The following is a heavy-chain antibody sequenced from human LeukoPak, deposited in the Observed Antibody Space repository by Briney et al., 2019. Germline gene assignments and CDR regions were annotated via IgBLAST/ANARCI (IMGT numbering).Heavy chain of an antibody. J-gene: IGHJ3*02. V-gene: IGHV3-66*01. CDR2: IYSGGTT. CDR3: ARLKDAFDI. CDR1: GFTVSSKY. Sequence: GGSLRLSCAASGFTVSSKYMNWVRQAPGKGLEWVSVIYSGGTTYYTDSVKGRFTISRDNSKNTIFLQMNSLRAEDTAVYYCARLKDAFDIWGQGTMVTVSS.